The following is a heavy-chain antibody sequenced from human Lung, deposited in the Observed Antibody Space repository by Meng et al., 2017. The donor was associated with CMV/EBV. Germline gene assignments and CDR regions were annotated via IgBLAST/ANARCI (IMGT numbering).Heavy chain of an antibody. D-gene: IGHD6-13*01. V-gene: IGHV1-2*02. J-gene: IGHJ4*02. CDR3: ARGVAAAPTIYYFDY. CDR2: INPNSGGT. CDR1: GYTFTGYY. Sequence: AXVXVSXXASGYTFTGYYMRWVRQAPGQGLEWMGWINPNSGGTNYAQKFQGRVTMTRDTSISTAYMELSRLRSDDTAVYYCARGVAAAPTIYYFDYWGQGTXVTVSS.